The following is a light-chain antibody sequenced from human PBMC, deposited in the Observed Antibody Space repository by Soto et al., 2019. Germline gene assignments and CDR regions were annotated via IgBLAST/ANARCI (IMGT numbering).Light chain of an antibody. CDR3: MQALQTPRT. CDR1: QSLLHSKRHNY. CDR2: LGS. J-gene: IGKJ1*01. V-gene: IGKV2-28*01. Sequence: DIVMTQSPLSLPVTPGEPASISCRSSQSLLHSKRHNYLDWYLQKPGQSPQLLIYLGSNRASGVPDRFSGSGSGTDFTLKISRVEAEDVGVYYCMQALQTPRTFGQGTKVEIK.